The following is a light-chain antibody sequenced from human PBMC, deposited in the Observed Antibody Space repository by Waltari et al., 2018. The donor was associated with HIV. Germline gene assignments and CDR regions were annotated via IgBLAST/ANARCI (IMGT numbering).Light chain of an antibody. CDR3: AAWDDSLNGPV. CDR1: SSNIGSNT. Sequence: QSVLTQPPSASGTPGQRVPISCSGSSSNIGSNTVNWYQQLPGTAPNLLIYSNNQRPSGVPDRFSGSKSGTSASLAISGLQSEDEADYYCAAWDDSLNGPVFGTGTKVTVL. CDR2: SNN. J-gene: IGLJ1*01. V-gene: IGLV1-44*01.